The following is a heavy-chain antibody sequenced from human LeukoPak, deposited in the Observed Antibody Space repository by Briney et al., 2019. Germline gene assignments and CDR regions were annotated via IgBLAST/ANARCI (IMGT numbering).Heavy chain of an antibody. CDR3: AKDAGAPGTSDWYFDL. CDR2: ISTSGGST. D-gene: IGHD3-10*01. Sequence: PGGSLRLSCAASGFSLRNKAMTWVRQAPAKGLEWVAAISTSGGSTSYADSVKGRFTISRGVSKSTLSLQMHSLRVEDTATYYCAKDAGAPGTSDWYFDLWGRGTLVTVSS. J-gene: IGHJ2*01. CDR1: GFSLRNKA. V-gene: IGHV3-23*01.